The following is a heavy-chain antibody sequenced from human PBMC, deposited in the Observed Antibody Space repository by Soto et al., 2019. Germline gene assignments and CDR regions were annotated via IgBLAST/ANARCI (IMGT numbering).Heavy chain of an antibody. V-gene: IGHV1-3*01. CDR3: ARGVAPYYFDY. Sequence: ASVXFAXGASGCXXXSSSMHWVGQAPGQRLEWMGWINAGNGNTKYSQKFQGRVTIARDTSASTAYMELSSLRSEDTAVYYCARGVAPYYFDYWGQGTLVTVS. CDR2: INAGNGNT. J-gene: IGHJ4*02. D-gene: IGHD2-15*01. CDR1: GCXXXSSS.